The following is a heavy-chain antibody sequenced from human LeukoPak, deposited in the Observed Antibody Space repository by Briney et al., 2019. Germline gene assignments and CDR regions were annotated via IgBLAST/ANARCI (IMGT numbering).Heavy chain of an antibody. CDR3: ARENYWAMDV. D-gene: IGHD2-8*02. Sequence: PGGSLRLSCAASGFTFSAYWMRWVRQAPGKGLVWVSFIKPDGSRTNYADSVKDRFIISRDNAKNTLYLQMYNLRADDTAVYYCARENYWAMDVSGQRTTVTVSS. V-gene: IGHV3-74*01. CDR2: IKPDGSRT. CDR1: GFTFSAYW. J-gene: IGHJ6*02.